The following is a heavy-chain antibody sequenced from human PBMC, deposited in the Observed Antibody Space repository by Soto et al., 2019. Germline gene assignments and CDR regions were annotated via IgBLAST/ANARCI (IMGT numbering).Heavy chain of an antibody. CDR1: GYTFTSHD. V-gene: IGHV1-8*01. J-gene: IGHJ5*02. D-gene: IGHD2-2*01. Sequence: QVQLVQSGAEVNKPGASVKVSCKASGYTFTSHDINWMRQATGQGLEWMGWMNPNSGHTNYAQKFQGRVTMTRDTSISTAYTEVTSLRSEDTAVYYGASDMSTTWGQGTLVTVSS. CDR3: ASDMSTT. CDR2: MNPNSGHT.